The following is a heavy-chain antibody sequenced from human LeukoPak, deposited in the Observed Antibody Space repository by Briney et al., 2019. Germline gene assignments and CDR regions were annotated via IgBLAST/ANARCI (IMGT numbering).Heavy chain of an antibody. CDR3: ARDLDSSGWYGYYYYYYGMDV. V-gene: IGHV3-7*01. Sequence: GGSLRLSCAASGFTFSSYWMSWVRQAPGKGLEWVANIKQDGSEKYYVDSVKGRFTISRDNAKNSLYLQMNSLGAEDTAVYYCARDLDSSGWYGYYYYYYGMDVWGQGTTVTVSS. J-gene: IGHJ6*02. D-gene: IGHD6-19*01. CDR2: IKQDGSEK. CDR1: GFTFSSYW.